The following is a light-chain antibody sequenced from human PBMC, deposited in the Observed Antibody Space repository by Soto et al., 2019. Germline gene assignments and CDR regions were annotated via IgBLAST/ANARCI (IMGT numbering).Light chain of an antibody. J-gene: IGKJ1*01. CDR2: MAS. V-gene: IGKV1-5*03. CDR3: QQYNSYPWT. Sequence: DINITQYPSTLSASVGDRVTITCRASHSIGSWFGWSQQKPRKALKMLIYMASSLESGVPSRFSGSGSGTEFTLTISSLQPDDFATYYCQQYNSYPWTFGQGTKVDIK. CDR1: HSIGSW.